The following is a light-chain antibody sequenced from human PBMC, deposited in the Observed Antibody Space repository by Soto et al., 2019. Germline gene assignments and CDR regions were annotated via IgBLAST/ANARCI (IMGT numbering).Light chain of an antibody. CDR2: AAS. J-gene: IGKJ5*01. V-gene: IGKV1-9*01. CDR3: QQSNSYTVT. Sequence: DIQLTQSPSLLSASVGDRVTITCRASQGISTSLAWYQQKPGKAPKLLIYAASTLQSGVPSRFSGSGSGTEFTLTISSLQPEDVATYYCQQSNSYTVTFGQGTRLEIK. CDR1: QGISTS.